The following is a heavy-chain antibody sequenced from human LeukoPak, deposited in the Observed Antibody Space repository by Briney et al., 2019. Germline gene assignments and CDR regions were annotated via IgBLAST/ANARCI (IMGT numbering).Heavy chain of an antibody. CDR2: IYWNDDK. CDR3: AHAFDYSNYGYYFDY. J-gene: IGHJ4*02. V-gene: IGHV2-5*01. CDR1: GFSLSTSGVG. Sequence: SGPTLVKPTQTLTLTCTFSGFSLSTSGVGVGWIRQPPGKALEWLALIYWNDDKRYSPSLKSRLTITKDTSKNQVVLTMTNMDPVDTATYYCAHAFDYSNYGYYFDYWGQGTLVTVSS. D-gene: IGHD4-4*01.